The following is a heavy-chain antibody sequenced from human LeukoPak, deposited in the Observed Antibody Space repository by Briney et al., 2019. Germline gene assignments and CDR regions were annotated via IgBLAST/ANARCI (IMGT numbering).Heavy chain of an antibody. CDR3: ARVLVAGSWYRGHNWFDP. V-gene: IGHV4-59*11. D-gene: IGHD6-13*01. Sequence: SETLSLTCTVSGGSISSHYWSWIRQPPGKGLEWIAYIYYTGSADYNPSLESRVTISLDTSKNQFSLNLRSVTAADTAVYYCARVLVAGSWYRGHNWFDPWGQGTLVTVSS. CDR1: GGSISSHY. J-gene: IGHJ5*02. CDR2: IYYTGSA.